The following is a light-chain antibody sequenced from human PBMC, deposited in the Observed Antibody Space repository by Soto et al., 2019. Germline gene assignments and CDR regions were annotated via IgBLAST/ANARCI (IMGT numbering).Light chain of an antibody. V-gene: IGLV1-44*01. CDR1: SSNIGNNI. CDR3: GAWDDGGTGRWV. J-gene: IGLJ3*02. CDR2: RNE. Sequence: QSGLTQPPSASGTPGQIITISCTGSSSNIGNNIFTWYQQFQAAAAKDVIYRNEQRPPGVPDRFSGSKSGASASLAIGGLQPEDEAAYYCGAWDDGGTGRWVFGGGTKLTVL.